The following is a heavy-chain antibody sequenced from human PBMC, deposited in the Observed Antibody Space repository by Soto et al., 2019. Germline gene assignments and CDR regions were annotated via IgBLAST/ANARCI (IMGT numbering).Heavy chain of an antibody. CDR3: ARGYDYSLTNYYYYYMDV. CDR1: GGSISSGGYY. Sequence: PSETLSLTCTVSGGSISSGGYYWSWIRQHPGKGLEWIGYIYYSGSTYYNPSLKSRVTISVDTSKNQFSLKLSSVTAADTAVYYCARGYDYSLTNYYYYYMDVWGKGTTVTVSS. CDR2: IYYSGST. D-gene: IGHD4-4*01. J-gene: IGHJ6*03. V-gene: IGHV4-31*03.